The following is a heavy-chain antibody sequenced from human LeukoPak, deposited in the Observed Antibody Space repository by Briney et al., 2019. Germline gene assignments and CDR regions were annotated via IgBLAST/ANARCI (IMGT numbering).Heavy chain of an antibody. V-gene: IGHV3-7*03. CDR3: ARGGLPVDY. J-gene: IGHJ4*02. D-gene: IGHD5-18*01. CDR1: GFTFSNYA. Sequence: GASLRLSCAASGFTFSNYAMSWVRQAPGKGLEWEANIKQDGSEKYYVDSVKGRFTISRDNAKNSPYLQMNSLRAEDTAVYYCARGGLPVDYWGQGTLVTVSS. CDR2: IKQDGSEK.